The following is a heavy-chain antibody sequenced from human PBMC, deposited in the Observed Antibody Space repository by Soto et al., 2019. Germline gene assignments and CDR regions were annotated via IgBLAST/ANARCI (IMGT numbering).Heavy chain of an antibody. V-gene: IGHV3-53*01. CDR3: ARDGGIAVAGEYYYYYYGMDV. CDR1: GFTVSSNY. J-gene: IGHJ6*02. CDR2: IYSGGST. D-gene: IGHD6-19*01. Sequence: GGSLRLSCAASGFTVSSNYMSWVRQAPGKGLEWVSVIYSGGSTYYADSVKGRFTISRDNSKNTLYLQMNSLRAEDTAVYYCARDGGIAVAGEYYYYYYGMDVWGQGTTVTVSS.